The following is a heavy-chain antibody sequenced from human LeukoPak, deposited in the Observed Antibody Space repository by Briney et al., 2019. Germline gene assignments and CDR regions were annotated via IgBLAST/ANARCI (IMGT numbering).Heavy chain of an antibody. CDR3: ARVIEYSSSRPALLY. CDR2: INPNSGGT. V-gene: IGHV1-2*02. Sequence: ASVKVSFKAAGYTFTGYYMHWVRQAPGQGLEWMGWINPNSGGTNYAQKFQGRVTMTRDTSISTAYMEPSRLRSDDTAVYYCARVIEYSSSRPALLYWGQGTLVTVSS. D-gene: IGHD6-6*01. J-gene: IGHJ4*02. CDR1: GYTFTGYY.